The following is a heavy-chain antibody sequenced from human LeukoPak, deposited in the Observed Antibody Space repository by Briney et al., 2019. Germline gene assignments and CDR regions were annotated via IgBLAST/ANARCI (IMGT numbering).Heavy chain of an antibody. V-gene: IGHV3-20*04. J-gene: IGHJ4*02. D-gene: IGHD3-3*01. Sequence: GGSLRLSCAASGFTFDDYGMSWVRQAPGKGLEWVSSINWNGGSTGYADSAKGRFTISRDNAKNSLYLQMNSLRAEDTAVYYCARFWSGYSTLDYWGQGTLVTVSS. CDR3: ARFWSGYSTLDY. CDR2: INWNGGST. CDR1: GFTFDDYG.